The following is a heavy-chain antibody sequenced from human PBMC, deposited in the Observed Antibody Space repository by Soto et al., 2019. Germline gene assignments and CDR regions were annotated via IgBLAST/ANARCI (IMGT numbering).Heavy chain of an antibody. V-gene: IGHV1-46*01. CDR3: ARDPGGSYSPYGMDV. Sequence: QVQLVQSGAEVKKPGASVKVSCKASGYTFTSYYMHWVRQAPGQGLEWMGIINPSGGSTSYAQKFQGRVTMTRDKSTSTVYMELSSLRSEDTAVYYCARDPGGSYSPYGMDVWGQGTTVTVSS. CDR2: INPSGGST. J-gene: IGHJ6*02. CDR1: GYTFTSYY. D-gene: IGHD1-26*01.